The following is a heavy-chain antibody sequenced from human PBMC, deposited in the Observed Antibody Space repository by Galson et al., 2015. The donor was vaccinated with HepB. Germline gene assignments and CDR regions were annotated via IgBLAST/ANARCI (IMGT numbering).Heavy chain of an antibody. Sequence: SVKVSCKASGYTFTSYGISWVRQAPGQGLEWMGWISAYNGNTNYAQKLQGRVAMTTDTSTSTAYMELRSPRSDDTAVYYCARGFNYYDSSGPFDYWGQGTLVTVSS. CDR2: ISAYNGNT. V-gene: IGHV1-18*01. CDR3: ARGFNYYDSSGPFDY. J-gene: IGHJ4*02. CDR1: GYTFTSYG. D-gene: IGHD3-22*01.